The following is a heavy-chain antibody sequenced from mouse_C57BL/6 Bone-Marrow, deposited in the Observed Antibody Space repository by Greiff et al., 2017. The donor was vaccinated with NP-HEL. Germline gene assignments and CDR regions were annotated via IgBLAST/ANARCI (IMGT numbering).Heavy chain of an antibody. CDR1: GYSITSGYD. J-gene: IGHJ1*03. V-gene: IGHV3-1*01. Sequence: EVQRVESGPGMVKPSQSLSLTCTVTGYSITSGYDWHWIRHFPGNKLEWMGYISYSGSTNYNPSLKSRISSTHDTSKNHVFLKLNSVTTEDTATYYCARDGGLLRAWFDVWGTGTTVTVSS. CDR2: ISYSGST. CDR3: ARDGGLLRAWFDV. D-gene: IGHD1-1*01.